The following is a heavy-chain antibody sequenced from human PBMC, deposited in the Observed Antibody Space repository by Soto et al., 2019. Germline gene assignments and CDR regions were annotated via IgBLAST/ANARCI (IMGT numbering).Heavy chain of an antibody. CDR3: TRHGPGDYFLFDP. V-gene: IGHV3-74*01. Sequence: GGSLIHCYASAGFTFSSFWVHCVRQAPGKGLVWVSRASPDGTSTSYADSVKGRFTISRDNAKNTLYMQMNGLRVEDTAVYYCTRHGPGDYFLFDPWGQGTLVTVSS. D-gene: IGHD4-17*01. CDR2: ASPDGTST. J-gene: IGHJ5*02. CDR1: GFTFSSFW.